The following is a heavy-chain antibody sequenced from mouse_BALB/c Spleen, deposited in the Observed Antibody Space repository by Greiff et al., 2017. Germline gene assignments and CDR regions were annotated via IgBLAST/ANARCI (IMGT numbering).Heavy chain of an antibody. D-gene: IGHD2-1*01. CDR2: INSNGGST. V-gene: IGHV5-6-3*01. Sequence: EVMLVESGGGLVQPGGSLKISCAGSGFTFSSYGMSWVRQTPDKRLEWVATINSNGGSTYYQDSVKGRFTISRDNAKNTLYMQMSSLKSEDTAMYYCARCYGNYPYFDYWGQGTTLTVSS. J-gene: IGHJ2*01. CDR3: ARCYGNYPYFDY. CDR1: GFTFSSYG.